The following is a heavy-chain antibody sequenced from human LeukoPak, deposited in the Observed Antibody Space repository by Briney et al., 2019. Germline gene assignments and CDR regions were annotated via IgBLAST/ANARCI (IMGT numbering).Heavy chain of an antibody. D-gene: IGHD5-24*01. CDR1: GFTISRHY. J-gene: IGHJ4*02. CDR3: ARGPDVDGYIHAPFDY. Sequence: GGSLRLSCAASGFTISRHYMSWVRQAPGKGLEWVALSYSGGSTYYADSVEGRFTISRDNSKSMLFLQMNSLRADDTAVYYCARGPDVDGYIHAPFDYWGQGALVTVFS. V-gene: IGHV3-53*01. CDR2: SYSGGST.